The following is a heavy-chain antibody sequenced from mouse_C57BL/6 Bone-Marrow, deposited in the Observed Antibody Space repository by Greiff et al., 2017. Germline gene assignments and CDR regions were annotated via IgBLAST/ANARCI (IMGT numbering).Heavy chain of an antibody. Sequence: QVQLKQPGAELVKPGASVKLSCKASGYTFTSYWMQWVKQRPGQGFEWIGEIDPSDSYTNYNQKFKGKATLTVDTSSSTAYMQLSSLTSEDSAVYYCARLDSSGYRDWGQGTTLTVSS. CDR1: GYTFTSYW. CDR2: IDPSDSYT. J-gene: IGHJ2*01. CDR3: ARLDSSGYRD. D-gene: IGHD3-2*02. V-gene: IGHV1-50*01.